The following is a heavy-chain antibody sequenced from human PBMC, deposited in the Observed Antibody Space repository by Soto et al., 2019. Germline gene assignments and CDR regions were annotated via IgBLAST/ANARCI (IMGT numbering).Heavy chain of an antibody. V-gene: IGHV1-69*12. Sequence: QVQLVQSGAEVKKPGSSVKVSCKASGGTFSSYAISWVRQAPGQGLEWMGGIIPIFGTANYAQKFQGRVTITADESTSTAYMELSSLRSEDTAVYYCATPRFWSGYSAYYGMDVWGQGTTVTVSS. J-gene: IGHJ6*02. CDR1: GGTFSSYA. D-gene: IGHD3-3*01. CDR2: IIPIFGTA. CDR3: ATPRFWSGYSAYYGMDV.